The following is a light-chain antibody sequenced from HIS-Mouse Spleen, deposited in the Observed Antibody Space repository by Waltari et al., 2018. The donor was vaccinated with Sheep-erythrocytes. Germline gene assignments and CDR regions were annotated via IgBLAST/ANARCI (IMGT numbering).Light chain of an antibody. CDR3: CSYAGSYNHV. CDR1: SRDVGGYHS. CDR2: DFS. Sequence: QSALPQPRSVSGSPGQSFTISCTGTSRDVGGYHSASWYQQRPGKAPKLMIYDFSKRPSGVPDRFSGSQSGNTDSLTISGLQAEDEADYYCCSYAGSYNHVFATGTKVTVL. J-gene: IGLJ1*01. V-gene: IGLV2-11*01.